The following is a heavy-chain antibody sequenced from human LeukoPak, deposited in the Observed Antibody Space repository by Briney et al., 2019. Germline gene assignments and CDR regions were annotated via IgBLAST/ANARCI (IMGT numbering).Heavy chain of an antibody. V-gene: IGHV4-39*01. CDR1: GGSISSSSYY. J-gene: IGHJ1*01. D-gene: IGHD3-22*01. CDR2: IYYSGST. Sequence: PSETLSLTCTVSGGSISSSSYYWGWIRQPPGKGLEWIGSIYYSGSTYYNPSLKSRVTISVDTSKNQFSLKLSSVTAADTAVYYCASIARETKDYYDSSGYCHAEYFQHWGQGTLVTVSS. CDR3: ASIARETKDYYDSSGYCHAEYFQH.